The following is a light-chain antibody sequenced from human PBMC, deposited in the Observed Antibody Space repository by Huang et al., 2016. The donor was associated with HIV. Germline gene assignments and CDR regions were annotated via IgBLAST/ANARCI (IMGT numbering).Light chain of an antibody. V-gene: IGKV3-20*01. CDR2: GAS. CDR1: QSISSSH. Sequence: EIVLTQSPGTLSLSPGERATLSCRASQSISSSHFAWYQQIPGQAPRLFIYGASSSATGIPYRFSGSGSGTDFTLTISRLEPEDYAVYYCQQYGSSVTFGQGTRLEIK. J-gene: IGKJ5*01. CDR3: QQYGSSVT.